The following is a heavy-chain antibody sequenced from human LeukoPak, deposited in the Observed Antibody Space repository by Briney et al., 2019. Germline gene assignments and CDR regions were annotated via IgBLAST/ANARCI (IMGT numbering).Heavy chain of an antibody. V-gene: IGHV3-73*01. CDR2: IRDKANSYAT. J-gene: IGHJ3*02. CDR3: AKDLSGSYFYRDVFDK. Sequence: PGGSLRLSCAASGFTFSGSAMHWVRQASGKGLEWVGRIRDKANSYATAYAASVKGRFTISRDDSKNTAYLQMNSLRAEDTAVYYCAKDLSGSYFYRDVFDKWGQGTKVTVSS. CDR1: GFTFSGSA. D-gene: IGHD1-26*01.